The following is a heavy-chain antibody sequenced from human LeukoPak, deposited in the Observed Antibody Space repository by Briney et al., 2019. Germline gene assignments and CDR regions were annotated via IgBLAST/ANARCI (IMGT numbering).Heavy chain of an antibody. CDR2: ISGSGDIT. D-gene: IGHD1-26*01. Sequence: PGGSLRLSCVASGFTFSSYAMSWVRQAPGKGLQWVLVISGSGDITYYGDSVKGRFTISRDNARNSLYLQMNSLRAEDTAVYYCARGKKGGSYKIGHYYYYGMDVWGQGTTVTVSS. CDR1: GFTFSSYA. CDR3: ARGKKGGSYKIGHYYYYGMDV. J-gene: IGHJ6*02. V-gene: IGHV3-23*01.